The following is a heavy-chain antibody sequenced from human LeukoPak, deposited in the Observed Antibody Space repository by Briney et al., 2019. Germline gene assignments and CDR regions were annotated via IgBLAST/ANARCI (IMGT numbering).Heavy chain of an antibody. CDR2: INWNGGST. CDR1: GFTFVDYG. J-gene: IGHJ4*02. D-gene: IGHD3-10*01. V-gene: IGHV3-20*04. Sequence: GGALRLSCAASGFTFVDYGMSWVRQAPGKGVEWGSGINWNGGSTGYADSVKGRFTISRDNAKNSLYLQMNSLRAEDTALYYCARVPLAGSGSYYAPPDYWGQGTLVTVSS. CDR3: ARVPLAGSGSYYAPPDY.